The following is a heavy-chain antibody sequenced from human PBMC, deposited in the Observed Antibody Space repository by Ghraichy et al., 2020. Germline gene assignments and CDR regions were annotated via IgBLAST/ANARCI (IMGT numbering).Heavy chain of an antibody. J-gene: IGHJ4*02. CDR2: IYSGGST. V-gene: IGHV3-53*01. Sequence: GGSQRLSCAASGFTVSSNYMSWVRQAPGKGLEWVSVIYSGGSTYYADSVKGRFTISRDNSKNTLYLQMNSLRAEDTAVYYCASFPGYSYGRDYWGQGTLVTVSS. CDR1: GFTVSSNY. CDR3: ASFPGYSYGRDY. D-gene: IGHD5-18*01.